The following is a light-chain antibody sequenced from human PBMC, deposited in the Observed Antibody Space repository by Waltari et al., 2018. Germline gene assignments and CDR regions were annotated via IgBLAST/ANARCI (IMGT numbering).Light chain of an antibody. Sequence: IQITQSPSAFSASVGDRFTISCRASQNIYSNLAWYQQKPGKAPKLLIYATSNLQSGIPSRFSGSGSGTDFTLTISNLQPEDSATYFCQHYYANPLTFGRGTKVEIK. J-gene: IGKJ4*01. CDR2: ATS. CDR1: QNIYSN. V-gene: IGKV1-6*01. CDR3: QHYYANPLT.